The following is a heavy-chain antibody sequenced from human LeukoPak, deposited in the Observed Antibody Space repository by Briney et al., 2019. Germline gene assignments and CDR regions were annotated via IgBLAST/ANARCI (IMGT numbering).Heavy chain of an antibody. V-gene: IGHV1-18*01. D-gene: IGHD2-2*01. CDR2: ISAYNGNT. CDR3: ARDLVTDIVVVPAAVSCGY. J-gene: IGHJ4*02. CDR1: GYTFTSYG. Sequence: ASVKVSCKASGYTFTSYGISWVRQAPGQGLEWMGWISAYNGNTNYAQKLQGRVNMTTDTSTSTAYMELRSLRSDDTAVYYCARDLVTDIVVVPAAVSCGYWGQGTLVTVSS.